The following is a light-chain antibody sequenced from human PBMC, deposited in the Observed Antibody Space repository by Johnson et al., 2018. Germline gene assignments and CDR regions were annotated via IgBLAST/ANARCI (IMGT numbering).Light chain of an antibody. Sequence: QPVLTQPPSVSAAPGQKVTISCSGSSSNIGNNYVSWYQQLPGTAPKLLIYENNKRPSGIPDRFSGSKSGTSATLGITGLQTGAEADYYCGTWDSSLSAGNVFGTGTKVTVL. CDR2: ENN. J-gene: IGLJ1*01. CDR3: GTWDSSLSAGNV. CDR1: SSNIGNNY. V-gene: IGLV1-51*02.